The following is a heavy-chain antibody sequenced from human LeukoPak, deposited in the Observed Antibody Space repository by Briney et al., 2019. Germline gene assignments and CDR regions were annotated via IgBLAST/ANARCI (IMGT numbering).Heavy chain of an antibody. J-gene: IGHJ4*02. Sequence: SETLSLTCNVSGASMSTSSHYWGWIRQPPWKGLEWIGSTHYGGNTYYNPSLNSRVTISVDTSKKQFSLKLTSVTAADTAVYYCAGRVGATIWTGMEFWGQGTLVTVSS. V-gene: IGHV4-39*01. CDR1: GASMSTSSHY. D-gene: IGHD1-26*01. CDR2: THYGGNT. CDR3: AGRVGATIWTGMEF.